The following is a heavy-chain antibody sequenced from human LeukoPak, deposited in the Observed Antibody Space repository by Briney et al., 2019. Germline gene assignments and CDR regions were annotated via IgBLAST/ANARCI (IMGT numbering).Heavy chain of an antibody. Sequence: SETLSLTSTVSGGSISSYYWSWIRQPPGKGLEWIGYIYYSGSTNYNPSLKSRVTISVDTSKNQFSLKLSSVTAADTAVYYCARQWLPYNWFDPWGQGTLVTVSS. D-gene: IGHD5-24*01. J-gene: IGHJ5*02. CDR1: GGSISSYY. V-gene: IGHV4-59*08. CDR2: IYYSGST. CDR3: ARQWLPYNWFDP.